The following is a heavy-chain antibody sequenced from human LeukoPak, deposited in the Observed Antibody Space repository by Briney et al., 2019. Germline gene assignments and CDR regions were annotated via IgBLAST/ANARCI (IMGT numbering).Heavy chain of an antibody. V-gene: IGHV3-30*03. CDR2: ISYDGSNK. J-gene: IGHJ3*02. D-gene: IGHD2-2*01. CDR1: GFTFSSYS. CDR3: ARGRFGPAADDAFDI. Sequence: GGSLRLSCAASGFTFSSYSMNWVRQAPGKGLEWVAVISYDGSNKYYADSVKGRFTISRDNSKNTLYLQMNSLRAEDTAVYYCARGRFGPAADDAFDIWGQGTMVTVSS.